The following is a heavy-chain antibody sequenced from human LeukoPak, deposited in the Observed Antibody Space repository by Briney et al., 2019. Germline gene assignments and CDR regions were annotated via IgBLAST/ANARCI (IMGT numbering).Heavy chain of an antibody. J-gene: IGHJ4*02. CDR2: IYYSGST. CDR1: GGSISSGDYC. D-gene: IGHD3-3*01. CDR3: AREHYDFWSGFKRIDY. V-gene: IGHV4-30-4*08. Sequence: SSETLSLTCTVSGGSISSGDYCWSWIRQPPGKGLEWIGYIYYSGSTYYNPSLKSRVTISVDTSKNQFSLKLSSVTAADTAVYYCAREHYDFWSGFKRIDYWGQGTLVTVSS.